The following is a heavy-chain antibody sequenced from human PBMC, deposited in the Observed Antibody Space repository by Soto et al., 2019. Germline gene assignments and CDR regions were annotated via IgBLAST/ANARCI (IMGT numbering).Heavy chain of an antibody. V-gene: IGHV3-7*01. CDR3: SRSLDS. CDR2: INPDGSEK. J-gene: IGHJ4*02. CDR1: GFTFSSFW. Sequence: PXGSLRLSCAASGFTFSSFWMDWVRQAPGKGLEWVANINPDGSEKQYVDSVKGRFTISRDNAKNSLYLQMSSVTAEDSALYYCSRSLDSCGQRTRVTVSS.